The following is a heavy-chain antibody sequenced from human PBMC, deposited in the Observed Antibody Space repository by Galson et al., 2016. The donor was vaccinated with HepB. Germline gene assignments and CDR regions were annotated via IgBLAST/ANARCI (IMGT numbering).Heavy chain of an antibody. J-gene: IGHJ4*02. CDR1: GFTFSDYY. V-gene: IGHV3-11*06. D-gene: IGHD3-10*01. CDR3: AGGTMIRGLT. Sequence: SLRLSCAASGFTFSDYYLSWIRQAPGKGLEWISYISSSISYTYYADAVKGRFTISRDNAENSLYPQMNSLRVEDTAVYYCAGGTMIRGLTWGQGTLVTVSS. CDR2: ISSSISYT.